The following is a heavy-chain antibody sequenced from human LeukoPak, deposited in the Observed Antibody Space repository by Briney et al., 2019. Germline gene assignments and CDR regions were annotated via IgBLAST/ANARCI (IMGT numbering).Heavy chain of an antibody. V-gene: IGHV4-34*01. J-gene: IGHJ1*01. Sequence: PSETLSLTCAVYGGSFGGYYWSWIRQPPGKGLEWIGEINHSGSTDYNPSLKSRVTISVDTSKNQFSLKVSSVTAADTAVYYCARRSGYSYFQHWGQGTLVTVSS. CDR1: GGSFGGYY. CDR3: ARRSGYSYFQH. D-gene: IGHD3-3*01. CDR2: INHSGST.